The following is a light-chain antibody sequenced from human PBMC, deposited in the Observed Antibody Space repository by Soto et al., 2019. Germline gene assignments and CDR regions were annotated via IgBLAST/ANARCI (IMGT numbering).Light chain of an antibody. CDR2: DAS. J-gene: IGKJ1*01. V-gene: IGKV1-5*01. Sequence: DIQMTQSPSTLSASVGARVTITCRASQSSSSWLAWYQQKPGKAPKLLIYDASSLESGVPSRFSGSGSGTEFTLTISSLQPDDFATYYCQQYNSYSPWTFGQGTKVDIK. CDR3: QQYNSYSPWT. CDR1: QSSSSW.